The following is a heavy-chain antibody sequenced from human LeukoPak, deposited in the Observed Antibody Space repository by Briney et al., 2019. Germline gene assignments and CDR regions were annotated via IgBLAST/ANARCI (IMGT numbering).Heavy chain of an antibody. Sequence: GASVKVSCKASGYIFTGYYMHWVRQAPGQGLEWMGWINPNGGGTNYAQKFQGRVTMTRDTSISTAYMGLSSLRSDDTAVYYCATARDRNSVYSSLDYWGQGTLVTVSS. V-gene: IGHV1-2*02. D-gene: IGHD5/OR15-5a*01. CDR2: INPNGGGT. CDR3: ATARDRNSVYSSLDY. CDR1: GYIFTGYY. J-gene: IGHJ4*02.